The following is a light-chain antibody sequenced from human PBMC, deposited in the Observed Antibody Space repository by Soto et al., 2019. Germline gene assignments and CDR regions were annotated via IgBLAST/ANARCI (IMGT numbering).Light chain of an antibody. CDR1: QSISSY. V-gene: IGKV1-39*01. Sequence: DIQMTQSPSSLSASVGDRVTITCRASQSISSYLNWYQQKPGKAPKLLIYAASSLQSGVPSRFSGSGSVTDFTLTISSLQPEDFATYYGQQSYSTPRTFGQGTKV. J-gene: IGKJ1*01. CDR2: AAS. CDR3: QQSYSTPRT.